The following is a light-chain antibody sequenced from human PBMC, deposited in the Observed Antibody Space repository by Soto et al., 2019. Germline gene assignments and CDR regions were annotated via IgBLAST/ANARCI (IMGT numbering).Light chain of an antibody. Sequence: IRQSPATLSLSPGARSTPSCSPSQSVSSNLVRHQQKPAPAPRLLIYAASTRVTGTPARFSGSGSGTDFTLTISQLEPEDFAVYYRQHYGTPGTFGQGTKVDIK. V-gene: IGKV3-15*01. CDR2: AAS. CDR3: QHYGTPGT. CDR1: QSVSSN. J-gene: IGKJ1*01.